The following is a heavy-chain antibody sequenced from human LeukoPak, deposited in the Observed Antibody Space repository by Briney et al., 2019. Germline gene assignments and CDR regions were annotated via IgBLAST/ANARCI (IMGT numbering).Heavy chain of an antibody. J-gene: IGHJ4*02. CDR3: ARGIAAADPFDY. V-gene: IGHV1-18*01. D-gene: IGHD6-13*01. CDR1: GYTFTIYG. CDR2: ISAYNGNT. Sequence: ASVKVSCKACGYTFTIYGISWVRQAPGQGLEWMGWISAYNGNTNYAQKLQGRVTMTTDTSTSTAHMELRSLRSDDTAVYYCARGIAAADPFDYWGQGTLVTVSS.